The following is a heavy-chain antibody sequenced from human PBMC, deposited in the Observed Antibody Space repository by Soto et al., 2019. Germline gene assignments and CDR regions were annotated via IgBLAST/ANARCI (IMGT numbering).Heavy chain of an antibody. Sequence: GGSLTLSCAASGFTFSSYAMRWVRQAPGKGLEWVSAISGSGGSTYYADSVKGRFTISRDNSKNTLYLQMNSLRAEDTAVYDCAKNGQRYFDWLSLNWFDPWGQGTLVTVSS. V-gene: IGHV3-23*01. CDR3: AKNGQRYFDWLSLNWFDP. CDR2: ISGSGGST. J-gene: IGHJ5*02. CDR1: GFTFSSYA. D-gene: IGHD3-9*01.